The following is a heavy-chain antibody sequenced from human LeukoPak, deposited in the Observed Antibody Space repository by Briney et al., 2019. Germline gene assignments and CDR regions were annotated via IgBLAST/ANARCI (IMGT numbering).Heavy chain of an antibody. CDR1: GFTFSSYA. CDR2: ISDSGGST. D-gene: IGHD4-17*01. Sequence: GGSLRLSCAASGFTFSSYAVSCVRQAPGKGLEWVSAISDSGGSTYYADSVKGRFTISRDNSKNTLYLQMNSLRAEDTAVYCCAKGEYGYYDPLLHWVQGTLVTVSS. V-gene: IGHV3-23*01. J-gene: IGHJ4*02. CDR3: AKGEYGYYDPLLH.